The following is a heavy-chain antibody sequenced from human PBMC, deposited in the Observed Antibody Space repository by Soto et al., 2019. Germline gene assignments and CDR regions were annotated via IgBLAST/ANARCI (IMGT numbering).Heavy chain of an antibody. CDR3: ARLQFNVNAIDFDS. V-gene: IGHV4-39*01. CDR1: GGSISDGLYY. D-gene: IGHD2-21*01. J-gene: IGHJ4*02. Sequence: QLQLQESGPGPVKPSETLSLTCTVSGGSISDGLYYWGWIRQPPGKELEWIGSVYYTGRTFYNPSLKSRVTISADTSQNQFSLRLTSVTAADMAVYFCARLQFNVNAIDFDSWGQGTLVTVSS. CDR2: VYYTGRT.